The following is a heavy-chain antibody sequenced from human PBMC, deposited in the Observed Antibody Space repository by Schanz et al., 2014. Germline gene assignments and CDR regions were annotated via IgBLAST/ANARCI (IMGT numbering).Heavy chain of an antibody. CDR2: ISSSSGTI. Sequence: EVQLVESGGGVVQPGRSLRLSCAASGFTFSNYSMNWVRQAPEKGLEWVSYISSSSGTIYYADSVKGRFTISRDNAKNLLYLQMNGLRAEDTAVYFCARDLSSLIQGDVWGKGTTVTVSS. D-gene: IGHD2-2*01. V-gene: IGHV3-48*01. J-gene: IGHJ6*04. CDR3: ARDLSSLIQGDV. CDR1: GFTFSNYS.